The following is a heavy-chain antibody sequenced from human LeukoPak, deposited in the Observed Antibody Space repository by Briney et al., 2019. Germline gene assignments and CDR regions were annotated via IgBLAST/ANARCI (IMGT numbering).Heavy chain of an antibody. CDR3: ARGNRSPYYYGSGSYYYFDY. CDR1: GGSFSGYY. V-gene: IGHV4-34*01. Sequence: SETLSLTCAVYGGSFSGYYWSWIRQPPGKGLEWIGEINHSGSTNYNPSLKSRVTISVYTSKNQFSLKLSSVTAADTAVYYCARGNRSPYYYGSGSYYYFDYWGQGTLVTVSS. J-gene: IGHJ4*02. D-gene: IGHD3-10*01. CDR2: INHSGST.